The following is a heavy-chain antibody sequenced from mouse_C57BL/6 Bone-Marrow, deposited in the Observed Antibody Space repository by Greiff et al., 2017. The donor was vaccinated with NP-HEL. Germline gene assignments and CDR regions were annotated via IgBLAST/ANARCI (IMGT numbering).Heavy chain of an antibody. CDR2: INPGSGGT. V-gene: IGHV1-54*01. D-gene: IGHD2-3*01. Sequence: VQLQQSGAELVRPGTSVKVSCKASGYAFTNYLIEWVKQRPGQGLEWIGVINPGSGGTNYNEKFKGKATLTADKSSSTAYMQLSSLTSEDSAVYFCARFGDCYSYWYFDVWGTGTTVTVSS. CDR3: ARFGDCYSYWYFDV. J-gene: IGHJ1*03. CDR1: GYAFTNYL.